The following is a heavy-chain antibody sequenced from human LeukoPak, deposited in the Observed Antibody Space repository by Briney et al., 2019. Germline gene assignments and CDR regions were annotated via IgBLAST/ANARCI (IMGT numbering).Heavy chain of an antibody. CDR2: INWNGGST. Sequence: PGGSLRLSCAASGFTFDDYGMSWVRQAPGKGLEWVSGINWNGGSTGYADSVKGRFTISRDNAKNSLYLQMNSLRAEDTALYYCARDATMIVVVDAFDIWGQGTMVTVSS. J-gene: IGHJ3*02. V-gene: IGHV3-20*04. CDR1: GFTFDDYG. CDR3: ARDATMIVVVDAFDI. D-gene: IGHD3-22*01.